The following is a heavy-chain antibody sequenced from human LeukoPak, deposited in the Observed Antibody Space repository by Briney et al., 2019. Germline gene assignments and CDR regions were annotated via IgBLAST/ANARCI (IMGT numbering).Heavy chain of an antibody. V-gene: IGHV3-30*18. D-gene: IGHD3-16*01. J-gene: IGHJ3*01. CDR2: ISYDGSNK. Sequence: GGSLRLSCAVSGFTFSYYAMHWVRQAPGKGLEWVAVISYDGSNKYYTDSVKGRFTISRDNSKNTLYLQMNSLRTEDTAVYYCAKVFYDYVWGSSIAPDAFDPWGQGTMVTVSS. CDR1: GFTFSYYA. CDR3: AKVFYDYVWGSSIAPDAFDP.